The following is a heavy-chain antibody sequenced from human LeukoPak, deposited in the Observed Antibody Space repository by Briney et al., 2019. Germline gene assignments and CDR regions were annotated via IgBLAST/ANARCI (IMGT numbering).Heavy chain of an antibody. J-gene: IGHJ6*02. Sequence: ASVKVSCTASGYTFTSYGISWVRQAPGQGLEWMGWISAYNGNTNYVQKLQGRVTMTTDTSTSTAYMELRSLRSDDTAVYYCARVSQICDFWSALFMCHYYGMDVWGQGTTVTVSS. CDR1: GYTFTSYG. CDR3: ARVSQICDFWSALFMCHYYGMDV. D-gene: IGHD3-3*01. CDR2: ISAYNGNT. V-gene: IGHV1-18*01.